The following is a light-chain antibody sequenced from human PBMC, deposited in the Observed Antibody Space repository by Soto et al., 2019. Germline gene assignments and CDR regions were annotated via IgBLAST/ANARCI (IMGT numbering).Light chain of an antibody. V-gene: IGKV3-15*01. J-gene: IGKJ1*01. CDR1: QSVSSN. Sequence: EIVMTQFPATLSVSPGERATLSCRASQSVSSNLAWYQQKPGQAPSLLIYGASTRATGIPARFSGSGSGTDFTLTISSLQSEDFAVYYCQQYNNWPRTFGQGTKVDIK. CDR2: GAS. CDR3: QQYNNWPRT.